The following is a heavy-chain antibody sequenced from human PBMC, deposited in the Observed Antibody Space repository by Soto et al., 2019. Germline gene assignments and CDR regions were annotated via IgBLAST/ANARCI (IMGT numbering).Heavy chain of an antibody. CDR3: ARQMAGDAFDI. V-gene: IGHV5-51*01. CDR1: GNIFPSYW. Sequence: EVRLVQSGAEVKKPGESLRISCKGSGNIFPSYWIAWVRQMPGKGLEWMGIIYPGDSDARYSPSFEGQVTISADKSISTAYLQWSSLKASDTAMYYCARQMAGDAFDIWGQGTMVTVSS. D-gene: IGHD2-8*01. CDR2: IYPGDSDA. J-gene: IGHJ3*02.